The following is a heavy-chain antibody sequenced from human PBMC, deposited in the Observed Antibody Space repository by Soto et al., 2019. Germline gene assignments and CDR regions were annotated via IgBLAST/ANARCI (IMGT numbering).Heavy chain of an antibody. D-gene: IGHD2-21*01. Sequence: QVQLVESGGGVVQPGRSLRLSCAVSGFTVSTYGMHWVRQAPGKGLEWVAVISRDGGTKYYADSVKGRFTISRDNSRNTLFLEMNSLRGDDIPVYYFPGEVASGYWGQGTLVTVSS. CDR3: PGEVASGY. V-gene: IGHV3-30*03. CDR1: GFTVSTYG. J-gene: IGHJ4*02. CDR2: ISRDGGTK.